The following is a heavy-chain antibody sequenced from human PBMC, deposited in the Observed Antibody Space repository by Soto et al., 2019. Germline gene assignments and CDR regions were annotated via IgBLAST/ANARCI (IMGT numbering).Heavy chain of an antibody. Sequence: EVQLLESGGGLVQPGGSLRLSCAASGFTFSSYAMSWVRQAPGKGLEWVSAISGSGGSTYYADSVKGRFTISRDNSKNTLYLQMNSLRAEDTAVYYCAKGDMVRVVILALVDYWGQGTLVTVSS. CDR2: ISGSGGST. V-gene: IGHV3-23*01. CDR3: AKGDMVRVVILALVDY. CDR1: GFTFSSYA. D-gene: IGHD3-10*01. J-gene: IGHJ4*02.